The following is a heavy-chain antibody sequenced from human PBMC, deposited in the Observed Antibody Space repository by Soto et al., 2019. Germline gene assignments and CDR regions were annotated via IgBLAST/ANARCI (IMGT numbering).Heavy chain of an antibody. V-gene: IGHV3-30-3*01. J-gene: IGHJ4*02. CDR3: ARDSGYYYDSSGYLTPGY. Sequence: GGSVRLSCAASGFTFSSYAMHWVRQAPGKGLEWVAVISYDGSNKYYADSVKGRFTISRDNSKNTLYLQMNSLRAEDTAVYYCARDSGYYYDSSGYLTPGYWGQGTLVTVSS. D-gene: IGHD3-22*01. CDR2: ISYDGSNK. CDR1: GFTFSSYA.